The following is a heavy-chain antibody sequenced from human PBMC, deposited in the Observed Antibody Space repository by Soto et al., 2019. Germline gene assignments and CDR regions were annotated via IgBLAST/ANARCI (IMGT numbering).Heavy chain of an antibody. D-gene: IGHD3-10*01. J-gene: IGHJ6*02. V-gene: IGHV1-69*01. CDR1: GGSFHNYA. CDR2: IIPNFDTP. Sequence: QVHLVQSGAEVKKPGSSLKVSCKTSGGSFHNYAVSWVRQAPGQGQAWMGGIIPNFDTPNYAQKFQDRVTLLGDESTSKVYVELKMLRSNDTDVYDCGLAMVREILIFESSGMHVWCPGTTVIVSS. CDR3: GLAMVREILIFESSGMHV.